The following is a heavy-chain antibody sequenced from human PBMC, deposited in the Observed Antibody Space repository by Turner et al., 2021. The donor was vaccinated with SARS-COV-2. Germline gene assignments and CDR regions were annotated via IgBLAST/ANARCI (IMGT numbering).Heavy chain of an antibody. Sequence: QVQLQEPGPGLVKPSETLSLTCTVSGGSISSYYWSWIRQTPGKGLEWIGYIHYSGSTNYNPSLKSRVTISVDTSKNQFSLKLSSVTAADTAVYYCARHGFSGWDGGGMDVWGQGTTVTVSS. V-gene: IGHV4-59*08. CDR3: ARHGFSGWDGGGMDV. CDR2: IHYSGST. D-gene: IGHD6-19*01. CDR1: GGSISSYY. J-gene: IGHJ6*02.